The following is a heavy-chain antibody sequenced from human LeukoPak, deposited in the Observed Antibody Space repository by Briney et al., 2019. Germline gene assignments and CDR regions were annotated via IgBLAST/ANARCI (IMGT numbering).Heavy chain of an antibody. CDR2: IIPIFGTA. CDR3: ARVLYYDSSGYYWYFDL. Sequence: GASVKVSCKASGGTFSSYAISWVRQAPGQGLEWMGGIIPIFGTANYAQKFQGRVTITADKSTSTAYMELSSLRSEDTAVYYCARVLYYDSSGYYWYFDLWGRGTLVTVSS. CDR1: GGTFSSYA. J-gene: IGHJ2*01. V-gene: IGHV1-69*06. D-gene: IGHD3-22*01.